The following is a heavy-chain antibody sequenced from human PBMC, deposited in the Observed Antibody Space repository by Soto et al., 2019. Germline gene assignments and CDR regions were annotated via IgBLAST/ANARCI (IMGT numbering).Heavy chain of an antibody. D-gene: IGHD3-16*01. V-gene: IGHV3-30-3*01. CDR1: GFTFSTYF. Sequence: QVQLVGSGGGVVQPGRSLRLSCAASGFTFSTYFMHWVRQAPGKGLEWLAVISYDGTNKYYADSVKGRFTIFRDNYQNTGYLQMKSLRPEDTAVYYCAFDISMITSLGYWGQGTLVTVSS. CDR3: AFDISMITSLGY. CDR2: ISYDGTNK. J-gene: IGHJ4*02.